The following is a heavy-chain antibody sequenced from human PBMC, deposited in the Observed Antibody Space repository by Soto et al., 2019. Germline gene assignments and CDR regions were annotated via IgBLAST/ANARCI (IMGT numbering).Heavy chain of an antibody. CDR3: ARDLSPPGTDDSSGYYDR. V-gene: IGHV4-31*03. CDR1: GGSVSSGGYF. J-gene: IGHJ4*02. D-gene: IGHD3-22*01. CDR2: IHNSGNT. Sequence: PSETLSLTCTVSGGSVSSGGYFWSWVRQRPGEGLEWIGYIHNSGNTFYNSSLKSRVTISVDTSKNQLSLKLRSVTAADTAVYYCARDLSPPGTDDSSGYYDRWGLGTLVTVSS.